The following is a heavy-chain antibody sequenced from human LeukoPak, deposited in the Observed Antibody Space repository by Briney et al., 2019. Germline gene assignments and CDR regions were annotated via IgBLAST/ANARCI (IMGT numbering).Heavy chain of an antibody. CDR3: AKDLHDSWAVDY. D-gene: IGHD3-3*01. CDR1: GFTFSSYG. CDR2: IGVGGDT. Sequence: GGSLRLSCEASGFTFSSYGMSWVRQAPGKGLEWVSHIGVGGDTDFADSVKGRFTISRDNSKKTLYLQMNSLTADDTALYYCAKDLHDSWAVDYWGPGILVTVSS. J-gene: IGHJ4*02. V-gene: IGHV3-23*01.